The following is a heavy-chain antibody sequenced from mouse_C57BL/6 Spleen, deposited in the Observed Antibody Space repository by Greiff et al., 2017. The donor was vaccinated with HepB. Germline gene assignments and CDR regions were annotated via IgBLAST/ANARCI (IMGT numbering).Heavy chain of an antibody. CDR1: GYTFTSYW. Sequence: VQLQQPGAELVRPGSSVKLSCKASGYTFTSYWMHWVKQRPIQGLEWIGNIDPSDSETHYNQKFKDKATLTVDKSSSTAYMQLSSLTSEDSAVYYCAREDYYGSRPFDYWGQGTTLTVSS. D-gene: IGHD1-1*01. J-gene: IGHJ2*01. CDR2: IDPSDSET. V-gene: IGHV1-52*01. CDR3: AREDYYGSRPFDY.